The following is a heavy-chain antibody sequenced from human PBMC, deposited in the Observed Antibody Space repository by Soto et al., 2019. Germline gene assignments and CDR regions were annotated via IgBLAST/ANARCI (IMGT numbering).Heavy chain of an antibody. CDR3: ARDDRDYYDSSGYDAFDI. CDR1: GFTFSSYG. D-gene: IGHD3-22*01. Sequence: QVQLVESGGGVVQPGRSLRLSCAASGFTFSSYGMHWVRQAPGKGLEWVAVIWYDRSNKYYADSVKGRFTISRDNSKNTLYLQMNSLRAEDTAVYYCARDDRDYYDSSGYDAFDIWGQGTMVTVSS. J-gene: IGHJ3*02. CDR2: IWYDRSNK. V-gene: IGHV3-33*01.